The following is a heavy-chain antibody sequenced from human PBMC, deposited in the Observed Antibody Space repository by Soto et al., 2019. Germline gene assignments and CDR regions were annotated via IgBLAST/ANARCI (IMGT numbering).Heavy chain of an antibody. Sequence: EVQLLESGGGLVQPGGSLRLSCAASGFTFSSYAMSWVRQAPGKGLEWVSAISGSGGSTYYADSVKGRFTISRDNSKNALSLQMNSLRAEATAVYFCAKESAGNTIYYYGMDVWGQGTTVTVSS. J-gene: IGHJ6*02. CDR3: AKESAGNTIYYYGMDV. V-gene: IGHV3-23*01. CDR2: ISGSGGST. D-gene: IGHD3-10*01. CDR1: GFTFSSYA.